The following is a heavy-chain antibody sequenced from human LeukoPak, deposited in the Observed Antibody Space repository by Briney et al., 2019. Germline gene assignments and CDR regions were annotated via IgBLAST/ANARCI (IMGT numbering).Heavy chain of an antibody. D-gene: IGHD2-2*01. CDR1: GITLRRYY. CDR3: ARLPAYCSSTSCYYDY. V-gene: IGHV3-48*04. CDR2: LCSASGSI. Sequence: GALRLLCASSGITLRRYYNEWVRQAPGEGLEWVFYLCSASGSIYYADSVKGRFTISRDNAKNSLFLQMNSLRAEDTAVYYCARLPAYCSSTSCYYDYWGQGTLVTVSS. J-gene: IGHJ4*02.